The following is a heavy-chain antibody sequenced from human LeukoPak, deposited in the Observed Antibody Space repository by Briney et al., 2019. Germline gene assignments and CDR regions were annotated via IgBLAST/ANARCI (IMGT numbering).Heavy chain of an antibody. CDR2: INPNSGGT. J-gene: IGHJ4*02. V-gene: IGHV1-2*02. CDR1: GYTITDYY. CDR3: TRGGYYDSSGYSGVRLFDY. D-gene: IGHD3-22*01. Sequence: ASVKVSCKASGYTITDYYIHWVRQAPGQGLEWMGWINPNSGGTNYAQKFQGRVTMTSDTSISTAYMELSRLRSDDTALYYCTRGGYYDSSGYSGVRLFDYWGQGTPVTVPS.